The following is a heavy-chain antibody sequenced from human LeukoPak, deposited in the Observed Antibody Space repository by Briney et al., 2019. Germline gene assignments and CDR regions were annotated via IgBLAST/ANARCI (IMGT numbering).Heavy chain of an antibody. J-gene: IGHJ4*02. CDR3: ARGSSYFDY. V-gene: IGHV4-61*08. D-gene: IGHD6-6*01. CDR1: GGPFSSGGYY. Sequence: SGPLPLTCTASGGPFSSGGYYGSWIRQPPGKGLEWIGYVFNNENTKYSPSLRSRITISVDTSKNQFSLKVTSVTAADTAIYYCARGSSYFDYWGQGILVTVSS. CDR2: VFNNENT.